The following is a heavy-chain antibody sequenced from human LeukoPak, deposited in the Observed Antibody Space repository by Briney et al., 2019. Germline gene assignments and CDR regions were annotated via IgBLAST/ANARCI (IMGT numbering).Heavy chain of an antibody. CDR1: GYTLTELS. J-gene: IGHJ4*02. CDR2: FDPEDGDT. CDR3: ATWDYYGSGSD. D-gene: IGHD3-10*01. V-gene: IGHV1-24*01. Sequence: ASVKVSCKVSGYTLTELSMHWVRQAPGKGLEWMGGFDPEDGDTIYAQKFQGRVTMNEDTSTDTAYMELSSLRSEDTAVYYCATWDYYGSGSDWGQGTLVTVSS.